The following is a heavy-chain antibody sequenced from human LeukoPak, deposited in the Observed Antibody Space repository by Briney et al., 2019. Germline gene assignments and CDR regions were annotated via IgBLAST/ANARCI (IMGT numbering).Heavy chain of an antibody. J-gene: IGHJ5*02. CDR2: MNPNSGNT. V-gene: IGHV1-8*03. CDR1: GYTFTNYD. D-gene: IGHD2-2*01. Sequence: ASVKVSCKASGYTFTNYDINWVRQATGQGLEWMGRMNPNSGNTGYAQKFQGRVTITRETSINTAYMELSSLTSEDTAVYYCARDLGYCSSTSCPYNWFDPWGQGTLVTVSS. CDR3: ARDLGYCSSTSCPYNWFDP.